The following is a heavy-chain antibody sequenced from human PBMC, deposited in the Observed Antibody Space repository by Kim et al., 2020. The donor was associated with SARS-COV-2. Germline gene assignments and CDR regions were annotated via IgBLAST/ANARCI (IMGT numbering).Heavy chain of an antibody. CDR1: GFTFSSYA. CDR2: ISGSGGST. CDR3: AKAYCSSTSCFRYYFDY. D-gene: IGHD2-2*01. Sequence: GGSLRLSCAASGFTFSSYAMSWVRQAPGKGLEWVSAISGSGGSTYYADSVKGRFTISRDNSKNTLYLQMNSLRAEDTAVYYCAKAYCSSTSCFRYYFDYWGQGTLVTVSS. V-gene: IGHV3-23*01. J-gene: IGHJ4*02.